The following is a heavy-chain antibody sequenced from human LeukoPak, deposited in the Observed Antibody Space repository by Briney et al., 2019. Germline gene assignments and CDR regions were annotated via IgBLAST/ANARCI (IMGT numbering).Heavy chain of an antibody. CDR3: ASVGCSSTSCYEYFQH. CDR1: GYTFTGYY. V-gene: IGHV1-2*02. Sequence: GASVKVSCKASGYTFTGYYMHWVRQAPGQGLEWMGWINPNSGGTNYAQKFQGRVTMTRDTSISTAYMELSRLRSDDTAVYYCASVGCSSTSCYEYFQHGGQGTLVTVSS. D-gene: IGHD2-2*01. J-gene: IGHJ1*01. CDR2: INPNSGGT.